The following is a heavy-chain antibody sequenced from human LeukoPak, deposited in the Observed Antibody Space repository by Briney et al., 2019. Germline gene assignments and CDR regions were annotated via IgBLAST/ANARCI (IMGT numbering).Heavy chain of an antibody. CDR1: GYTFTSYG. D-gene: IGHD2-21*01. V-gene: IGHV1-18*01. J-gene: IGHJ6*02. Sequence: ASVKVSCKASGYTFTSYGISWARQAPGQGLEWMGWISAYNGNTNYAQKFQGRVTMTRDTPTNTVYMEMSSLRIEDTAVYYCASAYLHGMDVWGQGTTVTVSS. CDR2: ISAYNGNT. CDR3: ASAYLHGMDV.